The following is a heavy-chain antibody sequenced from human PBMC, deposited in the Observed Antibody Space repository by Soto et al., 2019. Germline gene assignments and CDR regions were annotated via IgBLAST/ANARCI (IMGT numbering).Heavy chain of an antibody. V-gene: IGHV3-48*01. J-gene: IGHJ4*02. CDR1: GFTFSSYS. Sequence: EVQVVESGGGLVQPGGSLRLSCEASGFTFSSYSMNWVRQAPGKGLEWISYISSSSGTIYYADSVKGRFTISRDNAKNSLYLQMNSLRAEDTAVYYCVAFDSFDYWGQGALVTVSS. CDR2: ISSSSGTI. CDR3: VAFDSFDY. D-gene: IGHD3-3*01.